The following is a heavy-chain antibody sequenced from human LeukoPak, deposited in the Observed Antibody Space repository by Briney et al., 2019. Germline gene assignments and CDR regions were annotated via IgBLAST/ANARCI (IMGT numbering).Heavy chain of an antibody. J-gene: IGHJ6*01. CDR2: ISAYNGNT. CDR3: ARERTLGVRPADYEYYYYYGMDV. CDR1: GYTFTSYG. Sequence: ASVKVSCKASGYTFTSYGISWVRQGPGQGREWMGWISAYNGNTNYAQKLQGRVTMTTDTSTSTAYMELRSLSSDDTAVYYCARERTLGVRPADYEYYYYYGMDVWGQGTTVTVSS. V-gene: IGHV1-18*01. D-gene: IGHD4/OR15-4a*01.